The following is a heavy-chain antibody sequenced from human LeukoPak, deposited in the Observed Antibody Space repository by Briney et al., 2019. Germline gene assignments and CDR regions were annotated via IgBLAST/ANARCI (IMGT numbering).Heavy chain of an antibody. J-gene: IGHJ4*02. Sequence: GGSLRLSCAASGFTFSSYAMHWVRQAPGKWLEWVAVISYDGSNKYYADSVKGRFTISRDNSKNTLYLQMNSLRAEDAAVYYCARESLQSNDYGDYYDYWGQGTLVTVSS. CDR3: ARESLQSNDYGDYYDY. CDR2: ISYDGSNK. V-gene: IGHV3-30*04. D-gene: IGHD4-17*01. CDR1: GFTFSSYA.